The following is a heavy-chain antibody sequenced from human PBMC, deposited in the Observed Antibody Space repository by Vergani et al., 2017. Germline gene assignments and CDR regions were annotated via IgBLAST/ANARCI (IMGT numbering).Heavy chain of an antibody. J-gene: IGHJ6*02. V-gene: IGHV4-59*01. D-gene: IGHD3-10*01. Sequence: QVQLQESGPGLVKPSETLSLTCTVSGGSISSYYWCWIRQPPGKGLEWIGYIYYSGSTNANPSLKSRVTISVDTSKNQFSLKLSSVTAADTAVYYCARVSDSGSSPPDYYYYGMDVWGQGTTVTVS. CDR1: GGSISSYY. CDR2: IYYSGST. CDR3: ARVSDSGSSPPDYYYYGMDV.